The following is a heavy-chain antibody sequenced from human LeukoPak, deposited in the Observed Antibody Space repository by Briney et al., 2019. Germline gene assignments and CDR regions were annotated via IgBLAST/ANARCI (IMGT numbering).Heavy chain of an antibody. CDR3: ARNNAAAVPDY. D-gene: IGHD2-2*01. CDR2: INYSGNT. CDR1: GGSLNSNSYY. J-gene: IGHJ4*02. V-gene: IGHV4-39*01. Sequence: SETLSLTCAVSGGSLNSNSYYWGWIRQPPGKGLEWIGSINYSGNTYYNPSLKSRVTISVDTSKNQFSLKLSSVTAADTAVYYCARNNAAAVPDYWGQGTLVTVSS.